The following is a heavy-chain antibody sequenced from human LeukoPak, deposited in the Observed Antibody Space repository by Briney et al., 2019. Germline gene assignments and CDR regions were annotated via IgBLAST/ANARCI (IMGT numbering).Heavy chain of an antibody. D-gene: IGHD3-10*01. CDR2: ISGRGGNT. Sequence: GGALDLSCGASGFPFSSYAMSWGRQAPGKGLEGVSAISGRGGNTYYADSGKGRLTISRENSKNTLSLQMHSLRAEDTAVYYCAKDHAYYYGSGSYNYRGMDVWGQGTTVTVSS. V-gene: IGHV3-23*01. CDR3: AKDHAYYYGSGSYNYRGMDV. J-gene: IGHJ6*02. CDR1: GFPFSSYA.